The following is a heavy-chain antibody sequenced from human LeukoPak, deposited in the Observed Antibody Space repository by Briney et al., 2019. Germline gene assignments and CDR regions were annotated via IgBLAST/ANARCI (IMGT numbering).Heavy chain of an antibody. CDR1: GFTFDDYA. CDR2: ISWNSGSI. D-gene: IGHD3-10*01. V-gene: IGHV3-9*03. Sequence: PGRSLRLSCAASGFTFDDYAMHWVRQAPGKGLEWVSGISWNSGSIGYADSVKGRFTISRDNAKNSLYLQMNSLRAEDMALYYCAKDKGTMVRGVICAFDIWGQGTMVTVSS. CDR3: AKDKGTMVRGVICAFDI. J-gene: IGHJ3*02.